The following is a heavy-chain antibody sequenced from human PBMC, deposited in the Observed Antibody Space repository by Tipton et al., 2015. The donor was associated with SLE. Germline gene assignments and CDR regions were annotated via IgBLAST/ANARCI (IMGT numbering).Heavy chain of an antibody. CDR2: ISYSGST. J-gene: IGHJ3*02. Sequence: TLSLTCTVSGGSISSHYWSWIRQPPGKGLEWIGYISYSGSTNYNPSLKSRVTISVDTSTNQFSLKLSSVTAADTAVYYCARVAGWIEDAFDIWGQGTMVTVSS. V-gene: IGHV4-59*11. CDR3: ARVAGWIEDAFDI. D-gene: IGHD2-2*03. CDR1: GGSISSHY.